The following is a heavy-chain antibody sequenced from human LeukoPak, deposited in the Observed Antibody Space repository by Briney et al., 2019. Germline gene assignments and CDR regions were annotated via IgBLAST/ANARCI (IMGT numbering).Heavy chain of an antibody. J-gene: IGHJ4*02. CDR3: ARRYCSGGSCYPPAENPAFDY. V-gene: IGHV4-39*01. CDR2: IYYSGST. D-gene: IGHD2-15*01. Sequence: SETLSLTCTVSGGSISSSGYYWGWIRQPPRKGLEWTGNIYYSGSTYYNPSLKSRVTMSVDTSKNQFSLKLSSVTAADTAVYYCARRYCSGGSCYPPAENPAFDYWGQGTLVTVSS. CDR1: GGSISSSGYY.